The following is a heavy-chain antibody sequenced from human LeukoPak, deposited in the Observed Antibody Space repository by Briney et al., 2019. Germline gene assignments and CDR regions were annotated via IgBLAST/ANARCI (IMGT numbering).Heavy chain of an antibody. J-gene: IGHJ4*02. D-gene: IGHD5-18*01. CDR1: SGSMNSYY. CDR2: IYYSGNT. V-gene: IGHV4-59*08. Sequence: PSETLSLTCTVSSGSMNSYYWSWIRQPPGKGLEWIGYIYYSGNTNYNPSLKSRVIISVDTSKNQFSLKLSSVTAADTAVYYCARLRYSNIGYSSPIDYWGQGTLVTVSS. CDR3: ARLRYSNIGYSSPIDY.